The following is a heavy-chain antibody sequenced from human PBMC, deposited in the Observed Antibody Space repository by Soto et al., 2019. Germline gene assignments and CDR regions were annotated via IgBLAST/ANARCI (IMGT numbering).Heavy chain of an antibody. J-gene: IGHJ5*02. CDR1: DDSISPSRYY. CDR3: ARQVYGDDDDRNWHAP. Sequence: SEPLSLSCTGLDDSISPSRYYWGWIRQSPEKGLEWIGSISHDGHAYYNPPLKSRVTLFADTSRSQFSLKMKSVTVADTALYFCARQVYGDDDDRNWHAPRGQGASDTISS. V-gene: IGHV4-39*01. CDR2: ISHDGHA. D-gene: IGHD4-17*01.